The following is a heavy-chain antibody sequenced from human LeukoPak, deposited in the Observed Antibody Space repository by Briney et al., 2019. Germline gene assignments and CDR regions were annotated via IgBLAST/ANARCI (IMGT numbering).Heavy chain of an antibody. CDR1: GVSFSGYY. J-gene: IGHJ4*02. CDR3: ARAGKGLLWFGSTTFDY. CDR2: INHSGST. D-gene: IGHD3-10*01. V-gene: IGHV4-34*01. Sequence: SETLSLTCAVYGVSFSGYYWSWIRQPPGKGLEWIGEINHSGSTNYNPSLKSRVTISVDTSKNQFSLKLSSVTAADTAVYYCARAGKGLLWFGSTTFDYWGQGTLVTVSS.